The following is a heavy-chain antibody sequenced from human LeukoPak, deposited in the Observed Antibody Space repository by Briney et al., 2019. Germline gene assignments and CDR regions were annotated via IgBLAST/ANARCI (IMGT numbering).Heavy chain of an antibody. D-gene: IGHD5-18*01. CDR2: ISGSSSYI. CDR3: ASRGYSYGYE. Sequence: PGGSLRLSCAASGFTFSNYSMNWVRQAPGKGLEWVSAISGSSSYIYYADSVKGRFTISRDNAKNSLYLQMNSLRAEDTAVYYCASRGYSYGYEWGQGTLVTVSS. CDR1: GFTFSNYS. J-gene: IGHJ4*02. V-gene: IGHV3-21*01.